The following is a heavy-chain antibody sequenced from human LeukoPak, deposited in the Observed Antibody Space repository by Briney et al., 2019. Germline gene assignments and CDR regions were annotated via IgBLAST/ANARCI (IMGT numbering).Heavy chain of an antibody. CDR2: IYSVGST. Sequence: PGGCLRLSCAASGFTVSNKYMSSVRQAPGKGLEWGSVIYSVGSTYYADSAKGRFSISRDNSKNTLYLQMNSLKGEDTAVYYCARDGYSGSTYFEYWGQGTLVTISS. CDR3: ARDGYSGSTYFEY. J-gene: IGHJ4*02. CDR1: GFTVSNKY. D-gene: IGHD5-12*01. V-gene: IGHV3-53*01.